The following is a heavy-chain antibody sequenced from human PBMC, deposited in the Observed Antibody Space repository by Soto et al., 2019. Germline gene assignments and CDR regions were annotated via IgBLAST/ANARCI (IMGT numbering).Heavy chain of an antibody. CDR3: ARDLGGPPSDIAAAGYYMDV. Sequence: SETLSLTCTVSGGSISSYYWSWIRQPPGKGLEWIGYIYYSGSTNYNPSLKSRVTISVETSKNRFSLKLSSVTAADTAVYYCARDLGGPPSDIAAAGYYMDVWGKGTTVTVSS. V-gene: IGHV4-59*01. CDR1: GGSISSYY. CDR2: IYYSGST. J-gene: IGHJ6*03. D-gene: IGHD6-13*01.